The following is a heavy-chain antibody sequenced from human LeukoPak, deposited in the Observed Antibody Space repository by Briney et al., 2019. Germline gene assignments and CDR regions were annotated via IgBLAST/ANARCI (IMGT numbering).Heavy chain of an antibody. D-gene: IGHD3-22*01. CDR1: GLTFSSYA. V-gene: IGHV3-23*01. CDR2: ISGSGVST. J-gene: IGHJ4*02. Sequence: PGGSLTLPCAASGLTFSSYAMNWPRQAPGKGLEWVSGISGSGVSTYYADSVKGRFTISRDNSKNTLYLQMNSLRAEDTSVYYCAKAISGYYRPSDYWGQGTLVTVSS. CDR3: AKAISGYYRPSDY.